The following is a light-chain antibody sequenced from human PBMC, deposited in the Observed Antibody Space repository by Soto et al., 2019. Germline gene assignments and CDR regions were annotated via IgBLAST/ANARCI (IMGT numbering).Light chain of an antibody. CDR3: YQYNDWPPA. J-gene: IGKJ1*01. V-gene: IGKV3-15*01. CDR1: QSVSSN. Sequence: EIVMTQSPATVSVSPGERVTLSCRASQSVSSNLAWYQHKPGQAPWLLIYGASTRATGIAGRFSGDGYGKGFTLTISSLQSEDFAVYYCYQYNDWPPAFGPGTKV. CDR2: GAS.